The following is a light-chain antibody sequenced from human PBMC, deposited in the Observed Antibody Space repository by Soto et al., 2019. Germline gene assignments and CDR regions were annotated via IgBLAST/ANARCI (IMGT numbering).Light chain of an antibody. V-gene: IGLV2-14*01. CDR2: EVS. CDR1: SSVVGSYNY. J-gene: IGLJ3*02. Sequence: QSVLTQPASVSGSPGQSLTISCTGTSSVVGSYNYVSWYQQHPGKVPKLVIYEVSNRPSGISYRFSGSKSGDTASLTISGLQAEDEADYYCSSYTSSTTQVFGGGTKVTVL. CDR3: SSYTSSTTQV.